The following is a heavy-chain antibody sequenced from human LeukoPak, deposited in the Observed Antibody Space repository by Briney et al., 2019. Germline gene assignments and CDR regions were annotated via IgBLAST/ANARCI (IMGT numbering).Heavy chain of an antibody. CDR1: GFTFDDYA. CDR2: IGWNSGGI. V-gene: IGHV3-9*01. CDR3: VKVTAAGFVDH. J-gene: IGHJ4*02. Sequence: GRSLRLSCAAAGFTFDDYAMDWVRQASGKGLEWVSGIGWNSGGIVYADSVKGRFTISRDNAKNSLYLQMNSLGAEDTALYYCVKVTAAGFVDHWGQGTLVTVSS. D-gene: IGHD6-13*01.